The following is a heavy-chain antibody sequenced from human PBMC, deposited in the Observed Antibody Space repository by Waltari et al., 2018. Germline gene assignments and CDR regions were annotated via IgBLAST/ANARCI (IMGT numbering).Heavy chain of an antibody. V-gene: IGHV3-48*04. CDR3: ARSIGDSITIFGVIDY. CDR2: ISSSSSTI. CDR1: GFTFSSYS. D-gene: IGHD3-3*01. J-gene: IGHJ4*02. Sequence: EVQLVESGGGLVQPGGSLRLSCAASGFTFSSYSMNWVRQAPGKGLEWVSYISSSSSTIYYADSVKGRFTISRDNAKNSLYLQMNSLRAEDTAVYYCARSIGDSITIFGVIDYWGQGTLVTVSS.